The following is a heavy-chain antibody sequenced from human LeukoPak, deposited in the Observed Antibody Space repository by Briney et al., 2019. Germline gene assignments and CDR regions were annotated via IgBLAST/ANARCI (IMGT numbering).Heavy chain of an antibody. CDR3: ARGSSGSYGSYYFDY. CDR1: GGSISSGGYY. Sequence: PSETLSLTCTVSGGSISSGGYYWSWIRQHPGKGLEWIGYIYYSGSTYYNPSLKSRVTISVDTSKNQFSLKLSSVTAADTAVYYCARGSSGSYGSYYFDYWGQGTLVTVSS. J-gene: IGHJ4*02. D-gene: IGHD1-26*01. V-gene: IGHV4-31*03. CDR2: IYYSGST.